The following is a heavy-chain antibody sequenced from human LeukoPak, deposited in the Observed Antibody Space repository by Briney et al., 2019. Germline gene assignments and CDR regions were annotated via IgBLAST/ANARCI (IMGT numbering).Heavy chain of an antibody. CDR3: ARASGGYYNNWFDP. J-gene: IGHJ5*02. CDR1: GGSLSTYY. CDR2: IYYTGST. D-gene: IGHD3-22*01. V-gene: IGHV4-59*01. Sequence: SETLSLTCTVSGGSLSTYYWSWLRQPPGKGLEWMGYIYYTGSTNHNPSLKSRVTMSVDTSKNQFSLKLNSVTAADTAVYYCARASGGYYNNWFDPWGQGTLVTVSS.